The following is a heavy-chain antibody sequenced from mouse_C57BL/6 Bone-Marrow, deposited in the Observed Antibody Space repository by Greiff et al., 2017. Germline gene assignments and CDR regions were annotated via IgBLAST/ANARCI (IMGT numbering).Heavy chain of an antibody. V-gene: IGHV1-62-2*01. D-gene: IGHD1-1*01. J-gene: IGHJ2*01. Sequence: QVQLKESGAELVKPGASVKLSCKASGYTFTEYTIHWVKQRSGQGLEWIGWFYPGSGSIKYNEKFKEKATLNADKSSSTVYMELSRWTSEDSAVYFCARHGHYYYGSSYYFDYWGQGTTLTVSS. CDR1: GYTFTEYT. CDR2: FYPGSGSI. CDR3: ARHGHYYYGSSYYFDY.